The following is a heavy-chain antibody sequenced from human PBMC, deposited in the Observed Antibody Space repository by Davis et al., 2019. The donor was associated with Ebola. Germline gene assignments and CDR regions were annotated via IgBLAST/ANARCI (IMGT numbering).Heavy chain of an antibody. D-gene: IGHD6-19*01. CDR2: SIPIFGTA. J-gene: IGHJ5*02. V-gene: IGHV1-69*05. CDR3: ARGKTVAGTRGLSWFDP. CDR1: GGTFSSYA. Sequence: AASVTVSCKASGGTFSSYAISWLRQAPGQGLEWMGVSIPIFGTANYAQKFQGRVTINRDASASTAYMELTSLRSEDTAVFYCARGKTVAGTRGLSWFDPWGPGTLVTVSS.